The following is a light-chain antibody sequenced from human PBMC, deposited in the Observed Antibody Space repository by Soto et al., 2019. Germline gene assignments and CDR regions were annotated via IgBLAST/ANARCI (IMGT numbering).Light chain of an antibody. J-gene: IGLJ2*01. Sequence: QSVLTQPRSVSGSPGQSVAISCAGTSSDVGRYNYVSWYQQYPGKAPKLIIHDVTKRPSGVPDRFSGSKSGNTASLTISGLQAEDEADYYCCSFAGLFGGGTQLTVL. CDR2: DVT. V-gene: IGLV2-11*01. CDR3: CSFAGL. CDR1: SSDVGRYNY.